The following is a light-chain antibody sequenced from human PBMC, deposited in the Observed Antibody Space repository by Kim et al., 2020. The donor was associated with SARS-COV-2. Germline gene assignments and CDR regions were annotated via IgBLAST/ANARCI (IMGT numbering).Light chain of an antibody. Sequence: SSELTQDPAVSVALGQTVRITCQGDSLRSYYASWYQQKPGQAPVLVIYGKNNRPSGIPDRFSGSSSGNTASLTITGAQAEDEADYYCNSWDSRGNHPVFG. CDR2: GKN. V-gene: IGLV3-19*01. CDR1: SLRSYY. CDR3: NSWDSRGNHPV. J-gene: IGLJ3*02.